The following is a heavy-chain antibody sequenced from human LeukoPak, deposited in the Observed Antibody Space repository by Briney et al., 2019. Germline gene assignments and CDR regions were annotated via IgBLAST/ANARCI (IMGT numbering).Heavy chain of an antibody. Sequence: GGSLRLSCAASVFTFSSYSMNWVRQAPGKGLEWVSSISSSRSYIYYADSVKGRFTISRDNAKNSLYLQMNSLRAEDTAVYYCARDTYYYDSSGYWYYYGMDVWGQGTTVTVSS. CDR2: ISSSRSYI. D-gene: IGHD3-22*01. CDR3: ARDTYYYDSSGYWYYYGMDV. CDR1: VFTFSSYS. J-gene: IGHJ6*02. V-gene: IGHV3-21*01.